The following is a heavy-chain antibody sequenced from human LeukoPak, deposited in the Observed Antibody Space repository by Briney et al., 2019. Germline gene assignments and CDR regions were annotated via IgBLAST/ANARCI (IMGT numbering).Heavy chain of an antibody. V-gene: IGHV1-18*01. CDR1: GYTFTSYG. D-gene: IGHD3-10*01. CDR3: ARIQATTLWFGEFYFDY. CDR2: ISAYNGNT. J-gene: IGHJ4*02. Sequence: ASVKVSCKASGYTFTSYGISWVRQAPGQGLEWMGWISAYNGNTNYAQKLQGRVTMTTDTSTSTAYMELRSLRSDDTAVYYCARIQATTLWFGEFYFDYWGQGTLVTVSS.